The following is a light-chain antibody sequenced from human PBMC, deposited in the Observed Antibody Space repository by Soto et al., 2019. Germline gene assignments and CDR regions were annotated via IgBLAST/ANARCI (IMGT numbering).Light chain of an antibody. V-gene: IGLV2-14*01. CDR3: SSYTSGSTGV. Sequence: QSALTQPASVSGSPGQSITISCTGTSSDVGGYNYVSWYQQHPGKSPKLMIYEVSNRPSGVSNRFSGSKSGNTASLTISGLQAEDEADYSCSSYTSGSTGVFGGGTKLTVL. CDR2: EVS. CDR1: SSDVGGYNY. J-gene: IGLJ3*02.